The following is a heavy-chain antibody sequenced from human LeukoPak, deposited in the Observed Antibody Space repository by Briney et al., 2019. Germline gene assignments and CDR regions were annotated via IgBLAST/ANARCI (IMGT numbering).Heavy chain of an antibody. D-gene: IGHD2-15*01. CDR3: ARDEIVVGAFDI. CDR2: IWYDGSNK. Sequence: PGRSLRLSCAASGFTFSSYGMHWVRQAPGKGLEWVAVIWYDGSNKYYADSVKGRFTISRDNSKNTLYLQMNSLRAEDTAVYYCARDEIVVGAFDIWGQGTMVTVSS. CDR1: GFTFSSYG. J-gene: IGHJ3*02. V-gene: IGHV3-33*01.